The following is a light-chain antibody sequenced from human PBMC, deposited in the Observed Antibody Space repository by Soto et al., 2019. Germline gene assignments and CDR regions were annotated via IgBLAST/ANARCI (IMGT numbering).Light chain of an antibody. J-gene: IGKJ1*01. Sequence: EVVLTQSPATLSVSPGDRATLSCRASQDIGSAVAWYHQRSGQAPRLLIFDASIRVPTTPARFSGSVSGTELTLTISSLESEDIAVYFCQQYGDRPRTFGQGTKVEIK. CDR1: QDIGSA. CDR2: DAS. V-gene: IGKV3-15*01. CDR3: QQYGDRPRT.